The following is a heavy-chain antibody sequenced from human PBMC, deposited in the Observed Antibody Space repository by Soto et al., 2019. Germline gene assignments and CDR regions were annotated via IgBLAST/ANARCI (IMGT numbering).Heavy chain of an antibody. CDR1: GCSLSEYA. CDR2: ISSDSRTI. J-gene: IGHJ6*01. Sequence: GGSLRLSWVASGCSLSEYAVNRGRQAPGKWLERISFISSDSRTIYYADSVEGRFTVSRDNARNSVSLQMDSLRDEDAAVYYCARIMLVGLFFINVDVYDMDVWGQGTAVTVSS. V-gene: IGHV3-48*02. CDR3: ARIMLVGLFFINVDVYDMDV. D-gene: IGHD2-15*01.